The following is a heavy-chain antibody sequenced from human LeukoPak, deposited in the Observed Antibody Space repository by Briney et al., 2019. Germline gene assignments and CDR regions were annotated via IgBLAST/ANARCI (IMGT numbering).Heavy chain of an antibody. J-gene: IGHJ3*02. CDR3: ARSASSSWFIDAFDI. Sequence: SETLSLTCAVYGGSFSGYYWSWIRQPPGKGLEWIGEINHSGSTNYNPSLKSRVTISVDTSKNQFSLKLSSVTAADTAVYYRARSASSSWFIDAFDIWGQGTMVTVSS. CDR2: INHSGST. D-gene: IGHD6-13*01. CDR1: GGSFSGYY. V-gene: IGHV4-34*01.